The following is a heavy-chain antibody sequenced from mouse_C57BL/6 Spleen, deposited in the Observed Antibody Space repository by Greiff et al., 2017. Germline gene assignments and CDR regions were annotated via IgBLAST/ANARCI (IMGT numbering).Heavy chain of an antibody. CDR1: GYTFTSYW. V-gene: IGHV1-64*01. J-gene: IGHJ3*01. CDR3: ARDDGSSDAWFAY. D-gene: IGHD1-1*01. Sequence: QVQLQQPGAELVKPGASVKLSCKASGYTFTSYWMHWVKQRPGQGLEWIGMIHPNSGSTNYNEKFKSKATLTVDKSSSTAYMQLSSLTSEDAAVYYCARDDGSSDAWFAYWGQGTLVTVSA. CDR2: IHPNSGST.